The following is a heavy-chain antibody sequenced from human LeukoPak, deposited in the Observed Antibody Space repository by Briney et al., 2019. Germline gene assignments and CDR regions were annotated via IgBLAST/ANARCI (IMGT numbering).Heavy chain of an antibody. CDR2: IKQDGSEK. V-gene: IGHV3-7*01. CDR1: GFTFSSNW. D-gene: IGHD6-13*01. J-gene: IGHJ4*02. CDR3: ARHKRRAVVAAAGKGGVPFDY. Sequence: PGGSLRLSCAASGFTFSSNWMSWFRKAPGKGLEWLANIKQDGSEKYYVDSVKGRFTISRDNAKNSLYLQMNSLRAEDTAVYYCARHKRRAVVAAAGKGGVPFDYWGQGTLVTVSS.